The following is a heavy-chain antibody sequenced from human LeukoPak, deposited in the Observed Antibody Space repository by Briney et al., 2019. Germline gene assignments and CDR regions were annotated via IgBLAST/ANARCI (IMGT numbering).Heavy chain of an antibody. Sequence: SETLSLTCAVYGGSFSGYYWGWIRQPAGKGLEWIGRIYTSGSTNYNPSLKSRVTMSVDTSKNQFSLKLSSVTAADTAVYYCASGSYWFDPWGQGTLVTVSS. D-gene: IGHD1-26*01. V-gene: IGHV4-59*10. CDR1: GGSFSGYY. J-gene: IGHJ5*02. CDR2: IYTSGST. CDR3: ASGSYWFDP.